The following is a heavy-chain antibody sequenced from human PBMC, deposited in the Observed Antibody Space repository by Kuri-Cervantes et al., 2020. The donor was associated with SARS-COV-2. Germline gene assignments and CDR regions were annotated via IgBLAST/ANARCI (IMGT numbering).Heavy chain of an antibody. Sequence: GGSLRLSCAASGFTFSSYAMHWVRQAPGKGLEWVDVISYDGSKQYNADSVKGRFTISRDNSKNTLYLQMNSLRAEDTAVYYCAKRAGYYDILTGLNYFDYWGQGTLVTVSS. CDR1: GFTFSSYA. CDR2: ISYDGSKQ. CDR3: AKRAGYYDILTGLNYFDY. V-gene: IGHV3-30*01. J-gene: IGHJ4*02. D-gene: IGHD3-9*01.